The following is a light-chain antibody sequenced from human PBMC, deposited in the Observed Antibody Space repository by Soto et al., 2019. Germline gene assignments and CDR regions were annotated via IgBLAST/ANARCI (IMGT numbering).Light chain of an antibody. CDR1: QSISSN. CDR3: HQYNNWPRAT. Sequence: EIVMTQSPATLSVSPGERATLSCRASQSISSNLAWYQQKPGQAPRLLMFRTSSRATGFPARFSGSGSGTEFNLTISSLQSEDFVVYYCHQYNNWPRATFGRGTKVEIK. J-gene: IGKJ4*01. CDR2: RTS. V-gene: IGKV3-15*01.